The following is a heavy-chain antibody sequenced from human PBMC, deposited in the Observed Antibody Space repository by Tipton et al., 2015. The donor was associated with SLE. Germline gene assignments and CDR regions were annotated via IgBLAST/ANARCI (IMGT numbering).Heavy chain of an antibody. V-gene: IGHV4-39*07. CDR1: GGSIDTTTYF. D-gene: IGHD4-11*01. Sequence: TLSLTCTVSGGSIDTTTYFWNWIRQPAGKGLEWIGNVFYSGTTYYNPSLKSRVTISVDTSKNQFSLKLISVTAADAAVYYCARRADDYSNWFDPWGQGTQVTVSS. CDR2: VFYSGTT. J-gene: IGHJ5*02. CDR3: ARRADDYSNWFDP.